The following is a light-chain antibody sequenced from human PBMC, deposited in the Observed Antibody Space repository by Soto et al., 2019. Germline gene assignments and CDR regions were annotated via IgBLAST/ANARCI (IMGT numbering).Light chain of an antibody. CDR3: QQYNSYPWT. J-gene: IGKJ1*01. Sequence: DIQMTQSPSTLSASVGDRVTITCGASQSISSWLAWYQQKPGKAPKLLIFDASSLQSGVPTRFSGSGSGTDFILTISSLQPDDFATYYCQQYNSYPWTFGQGTKVDIK. CDR2: DAS. CDR1: QSISSW. V-gene: IGKV1-5*01.